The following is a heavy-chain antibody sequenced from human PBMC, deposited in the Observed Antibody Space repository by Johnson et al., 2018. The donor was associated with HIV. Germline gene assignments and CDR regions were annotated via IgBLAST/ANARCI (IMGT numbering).Heavy chain of an antibody. J-gene: IGHJ3*02. V-gene: IGHV3-15*01. CDR2: IKSKTDGGTT. Sequence: MLLVESGGGVVQPGRSLRLSCAASGFTFSNAWMSWVRQAPGKGLEWVGRIKSKTDGGTTDYAAPVKGRITISRDDSKNTLYLQMNSLIIEDTAVYYCALDTFCWSTSSRADNDAFDIWGQGTMVTVSS. D-gene: IGHD2-2*01. CDR3: ALDTFCWSTSSRADNDAFDI. CDR1: GFTFSNAW.